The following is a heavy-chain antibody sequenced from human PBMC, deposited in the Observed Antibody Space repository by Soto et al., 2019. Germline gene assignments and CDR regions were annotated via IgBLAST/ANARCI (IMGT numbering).Heavy chain of an antibody. CDR1: GYIFSNQW. V-gene: IGHV5-51*01. Sequence: EVQLVQSGAEVKKPGDSLKISCKGSGYIFSNQWIGWVRQVPGKGLECMGIIYPGDSDTRYSPSFQGQVTISADKSISTAYLQWNSLKASDTAMYYCARRVLRETHFDYWGQGTLVTVS. CDR3: ARRVLRETHFDY. J-gene: IGHJ4*02. D-gene: IGHD3-10*02. CDR2: IYPGDSDT.